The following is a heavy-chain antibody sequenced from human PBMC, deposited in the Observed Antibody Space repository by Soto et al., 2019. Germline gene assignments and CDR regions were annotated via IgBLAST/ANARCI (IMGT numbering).Heavy chain of an antibody. CDR1: GGTFNTFA. D-gene: IGHD1-26*01. V-gene: IGHV1-69*01. Sequence: QVPLVQSGAEVKKPGSSAKVSCKASGGTFNTFAFTWVRQAPGQGFEWMGGVIPLFNTPDYAQKFQGRVTITADESTRTVYLELSGLSPDDTAVDCCGLASKWELLGYFYGMDVWGQGTTVIVSS. CDR3: GLASKWELLGYFYGMDV. J-gene: IGHJ6*02. CDR2: VIPLFNTP.